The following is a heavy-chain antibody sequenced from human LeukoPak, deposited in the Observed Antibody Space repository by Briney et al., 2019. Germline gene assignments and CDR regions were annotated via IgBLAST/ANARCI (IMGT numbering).Heavy chain of an antibody. D-gene: IGHD4-17*01. V-gene: IGHV1-18*01. CDR2: ISAYNGNT. CDR3: ARDHRGDYALYYYYYGMDV. CDR1: GYTFTSYG. J-gene: IGHJ6*02. Sequence: ASVKVSCKASGYTFTSYGISWVRQAPGQGLEWMGRISAYNGNTNYAQKLQGRVTMTTDTSTSTAYMELRSLRSDDTAVYYCARDHRGDYALYYYYYGMDVWGQGTTVTVSS.